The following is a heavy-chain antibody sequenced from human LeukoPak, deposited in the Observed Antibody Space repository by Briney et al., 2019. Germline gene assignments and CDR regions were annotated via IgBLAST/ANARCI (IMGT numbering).Heavy chain of an antibody. V-gene: IGHV4-39*07. CDR3: ARDWAPDYGDYLNWFDP. CDR1: GGSVSSSAYY. Sequence: SETLSLTCTVSGGSVSSSAYYWGWIRQPPEKGLEWIGNIYYSGSTYYNPSLKSRVTISVDTSKNQFSLKLSSVTAADTAVYYCARDWAPDYGDYLNWFDPWGQGTLVTVSS. J-gene: IGHJ5*02. D-gene: IGHD4-17*01. CDR2: IYYSGST.